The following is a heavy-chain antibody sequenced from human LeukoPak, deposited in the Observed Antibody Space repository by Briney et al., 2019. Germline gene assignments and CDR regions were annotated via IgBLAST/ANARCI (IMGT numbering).Heavy chain of an antibody. CDR2: INHSGST. J-gene: IGHJ4*02. CDR1: GGSFSGYY. D-gene: IGHD2-2*01. CDR3: AREVLIVVEPAANTIDY. V-gene: IGHV4-34*01. Sequence: PSETLSLTCAVYGGSFSGYYWSWIRQPPGKGLEWIGEINHSGSTNYNPSLKSRVTISVDTSKNQFSLKLSSVTAADTAVYFCAREVLIVVEPAANTIDYWGQGTRVTVSS.